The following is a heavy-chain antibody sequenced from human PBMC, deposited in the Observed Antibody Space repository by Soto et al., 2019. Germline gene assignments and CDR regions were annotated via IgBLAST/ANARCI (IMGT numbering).Heavy chain of an antibody. Sequence: GGSLRLSCAASGFTFSSYSMNWVRQAPGKGLEWVSSISSSSSYIYYTDSVKGRFTISRDNAKNSLYLQMNSLRADDTAVYYCARGPVGSSGAYYFDYWGQGTLVTVSS. J-gene: IGHJ4*02. V-gene: IGHV3-21*01. CDR3: ARGPVGSSGAYYFDY. CDR2: ISSSSSYI. CDR1: GFTFSSYS. D-gene: IGHD3-22*01.